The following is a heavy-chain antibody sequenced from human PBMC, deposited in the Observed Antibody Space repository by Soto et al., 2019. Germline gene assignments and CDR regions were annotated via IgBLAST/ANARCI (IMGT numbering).Heavy chain of an antibody. CDR1: GFTFSSYG. D-gene: IGHD5-18*01. J-gene: IGHJ4*02. CDR3: AKDVDSAMVWWRALPDY. V-gene: IGHV3-30*18. Sequence: QVQLVESGGGVVQPGRSLRLSCAASGFTFSSYGMHWVRQAPGKGLEWVAVISDDGSNKYYADSVKGRFTISRDNSKKTLYRQMNSLRAGDTAVYYCAKDVDSAMVWWRALPDYWGQGTLVTVSS. CDR2: ISDDGSNK.